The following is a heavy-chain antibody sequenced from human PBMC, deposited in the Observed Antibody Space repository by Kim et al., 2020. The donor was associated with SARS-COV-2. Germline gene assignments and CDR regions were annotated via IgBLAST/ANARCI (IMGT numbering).Heavy chain of an antibody. CDR3: TRDDTLGYSVY. Sequence: ASVKVSCKASGYSFTGFYIRWARQAPGQGLEWMGRINPYSGGANYARKFQGRVTVTSDTSLSTAYMDLSGLTSDDTAVYFCTRDDTLGYSVYWGQGTLVAVSS. CDR2: INPYSGGA. D-gene: IGHD5-18*01. V-gene: IGHV1-2*06. J-gene: IGHJ4*02. CDR1: GYSFTGFY.